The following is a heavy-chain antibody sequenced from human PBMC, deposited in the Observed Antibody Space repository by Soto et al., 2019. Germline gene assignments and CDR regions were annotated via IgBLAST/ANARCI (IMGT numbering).Heavy chain of an antibody. CDR3: ARGRVGVKGGAFDI. CDR1: GFTFSSYA. CDR2: ISYDGSNK. Sequence: GGSLRLSCAASGFTFSSYAMHWVRQAPGKGLEWVAVISYDGSNKYYADSVKGRFTISRDNSKNTLYLQMNSLRAEDTAVYYCARGRVGVKGGAFDIWGQGTMVTVSS. J-gene: IGHJ3*02. D-gene: IGHD3-10*01. V-gene: IGHV3-30-3*01.